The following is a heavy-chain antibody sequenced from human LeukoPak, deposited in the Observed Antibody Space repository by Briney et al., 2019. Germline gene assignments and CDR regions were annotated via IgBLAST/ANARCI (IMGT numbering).Heavy chain of an antibody. V-gene: IGHV4-34*01. CDR2: INHSGST. CDR1: GGSFSGYY. Sequence: SETLSLTCAVYGGSFSGYYWSWIRQPPGKGLEWIGEINHSGSTNYNPSLKSRVTISVDTSKNQFSLKLSSVTAADTAVYYCARRAGGYSHPYDYWGQGVLVTVSS. CDR3: ARRAGGYSHPYDY. D-gene: IGHD4-23*01. J-gene: IGHJ4*02.